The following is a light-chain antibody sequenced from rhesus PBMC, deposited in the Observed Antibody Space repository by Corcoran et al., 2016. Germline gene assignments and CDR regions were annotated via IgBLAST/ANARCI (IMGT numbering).Light chain of an antibody. CDR1: QSVSSY. CDR2: GAS. CDR3: LQSSNWLFT. V-gene: IGKV3-24*04. J-gene: IGKJ3*01. Sequence: EIVMTQSPATLALSPGERATLSCRASQSVSSYLAWYQQNPGPAPRLLIDGASSRATGIPDRFSGSGSGTEFTLTISSLEPEDVGVYFCLQSSNWLFTFGPGTKLDIK.